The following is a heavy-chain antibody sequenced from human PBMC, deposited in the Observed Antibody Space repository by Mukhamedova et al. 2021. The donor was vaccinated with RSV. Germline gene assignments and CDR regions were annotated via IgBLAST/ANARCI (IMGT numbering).Heavy chain of an antibody. CDR2: IGTAGDT. CDR1: D. Sequence: DMHWVRQVAGKGLEWVSGIGTAGDTYYPGSVKGRFTSSRENAKNSLFLQMDSLRAGDTAVYYCVRGSYCSGGSCYPIGGFDPWCQ. D-gene: IGHD2-15*01. CDR3: VRGSYCSGGSCYPIGGFDP. V-gene: IGHV3-13*01. J-gene: IGHJ5*02.